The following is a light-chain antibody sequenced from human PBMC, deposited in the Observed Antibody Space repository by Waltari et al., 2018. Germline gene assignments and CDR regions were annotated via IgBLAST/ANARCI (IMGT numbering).Light chain of an antibody. J-gene: IGLJ2*01. CDR2: YDS. CDR3: QVWDSSSDHWV. CDR1: NLGRKN. V-gene: IGLV3-21*01. Sequence: SYDVTQPRSVSVSPGQTASITCGGDNLGRKNVHWYQQKPAQAPVLVIYYDSDRPSGIPERFSGSNSGNTATLTISGVEAGDEADYYCQVWDSSSDHWVFGGGTRLTVL.